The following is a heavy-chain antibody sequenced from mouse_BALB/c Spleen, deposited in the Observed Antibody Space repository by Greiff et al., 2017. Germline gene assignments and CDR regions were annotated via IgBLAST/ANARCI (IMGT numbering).Heavy chain of an antibody. Sequence: EVKVVESGGGLVKPGGSLKLSCAASGFTFSSYAMSWVRQSPEKRLEWVAEISSGGSYTYYPDTVTGRFTISRDNAKNTLYLEMSSLRSEDTAMYYCARDQLGRYAMDYWGQGTSVTVSS. J-gene: IGHJ4*01. CDR1: GFTFSSYA. CDR3: ARDQLGRYAMDY. CDR2: ISSGGSYT. D-gene: IGHD3-1*01. V-gene: IGHV5-9-4*01.